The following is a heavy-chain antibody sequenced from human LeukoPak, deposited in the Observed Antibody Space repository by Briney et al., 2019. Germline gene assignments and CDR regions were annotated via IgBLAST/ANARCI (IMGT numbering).Heavy chain of an antibody. J-gene: IGHJ4*02. Sequence: ASVKVPCKASGGTFSSYAISWVRQAPGQGLEWMGWINPNSGGTNYAQKFQGRVTMTRDTSISTAYMELSRLRSDDTAVYYCARGTSYYYDSSGYLIDYWGQGTLVTVSS. V-gene: IGHV1-2*02. CDR3: ARGTSYYYDSSGYLIDY. D-gene: IGHD3-22*01. CDR1: GGTFSSYA. CDR2: INPNSGGT.